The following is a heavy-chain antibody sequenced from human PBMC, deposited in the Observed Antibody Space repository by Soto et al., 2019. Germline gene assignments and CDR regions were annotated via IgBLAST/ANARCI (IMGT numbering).Heavy chain of an antibody. CDR3: LRDTMRASAAASLDY. J-gene: IGHJ4*02. D-gene: IGHD6-13*01. V-gene: IGHV3-48*03. Sequence: GGSLRLSCAASGFTFNTYEFNWVRQAPGKGLEWISYISVSGNIIKYADSVQGRFTISRDNAENSLHLQMTNLRVDDTGIYFCLRDTMRASAAASLDYWGQGKQVTVPQ. CDR1: GFTFNTYE. CDR2: ISVSGNII.